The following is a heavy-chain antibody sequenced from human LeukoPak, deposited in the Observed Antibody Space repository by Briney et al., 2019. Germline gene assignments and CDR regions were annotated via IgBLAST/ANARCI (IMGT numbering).Heavy chain of an antibody. J-gene: IGHJ4*02. CDR3: AKLQQLTTY. CDR1: GGTFSSYG. CDR2: ISYDGSNK. Sequence: SCKASGGTFSSYGMHWVRQAPGKGLEWVAVISYDGSNKYYADSVKGRFTISRDNSKNTLYLQMNSLRAEDTAVYYCAKLQQLTTYWGQGTLVTVSS. V-gene: IGHV3-30*18. D-gene: IGHD6-13*01.